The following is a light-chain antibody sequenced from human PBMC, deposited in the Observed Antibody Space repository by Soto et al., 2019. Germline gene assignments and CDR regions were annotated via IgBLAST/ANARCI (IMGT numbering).Light chain of an antibody. J-gene: IGKJ4*01. CDR3: QQYNSYSPLT. Sequence: DIQMTQSPTSLSASVGDRVTITCRSNQSISTWLAWYQQKPGKAPNLLIYKASRLETGVPSRFSGSGSGTEFTLTISVLQPDDFATYYYQQYNSYSPLTFGGGTKVDIK. CDR1: QSISTW. CDR2: KAS. V-gene: IGKV1-5*03.